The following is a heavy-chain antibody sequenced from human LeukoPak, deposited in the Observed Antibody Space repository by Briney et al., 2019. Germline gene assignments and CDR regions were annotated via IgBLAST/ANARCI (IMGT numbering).Heavy chain of an antibody. V-gene: IGHV3-23*01. D-gene: IGHD2-15*01. CDR3: AKDLPYCSGGSCNSGAEYFQH. Sequence: GGSLRLSCAASEFTFSSYAMSWVRQAPGKGLEWVSAISGSGGSTYYADSVKGRFTISRDNSKNTLYLQMNSLRAEDTAVYYCAKDLPYCSGGSCNSGAEYFQHWGQGTLVTVSS. CDR2: ISGSGGST. J-gene: IGHJ1*01. CDR1: EFTFSSYA.